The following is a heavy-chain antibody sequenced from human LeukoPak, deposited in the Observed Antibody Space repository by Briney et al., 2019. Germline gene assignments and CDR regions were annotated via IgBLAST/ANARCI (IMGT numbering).Heavy chain of an antibody. D-gene: IGHD5-12*01. V-gene: IGHV3-9*01. CDR2: ISWNSGSI. CDR1: GFTFDDYA. Sequence: TGRSLRLSCAASGFTFDDYAMHWVRHAPGKGLEWVSGISWNSGSIGYVDPVKGRFSISRDHAKNLVYLQMNSLRAEDTAVYYCATFGLVAALDLWGQRTLVTVSS. CDR3: ATFGLVAALDL. J-gene: IGHJ4*02.